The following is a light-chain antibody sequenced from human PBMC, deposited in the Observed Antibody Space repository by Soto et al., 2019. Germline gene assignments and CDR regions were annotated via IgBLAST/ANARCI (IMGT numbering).Light chain of an antibody. J-gene: IGLJ1*01. CDR3: CSYAGTYTFYV. CDR2: DVT. Sequence: QSVLTQPRSVSGSPGQSVTISCTGTSGDVGGYDLVSWYQQHPGKAPKLMIYDVTKRPSGVPDRFSGSRSGNTASLTVSGLQAEDDADYYCCSYAGTYTFYVFGTGTKLTVL. V-gene: IGLV2-11*01. CDR1: SGDVGGYDL.